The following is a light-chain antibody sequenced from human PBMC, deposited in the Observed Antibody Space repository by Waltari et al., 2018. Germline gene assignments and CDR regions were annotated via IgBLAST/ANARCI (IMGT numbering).Light chain of an antibody. Sequence: DIVMTQSPDSLAVSLGERATITCKSSQGVCYNSNIKHYLAWYQQKVGQPPTLRIDGASSRESGVPDRFSGSVSGADFSLTISSLQAEDVAVYDCQQYYTAPYSFGQGTKLEIK. CDR2: GAS. CDR1: QGVCYNSNIKHY. V-gene: IGKV4-1*01. CDR3: QQYYTAPYS. J-gene: IGKJ2*03.